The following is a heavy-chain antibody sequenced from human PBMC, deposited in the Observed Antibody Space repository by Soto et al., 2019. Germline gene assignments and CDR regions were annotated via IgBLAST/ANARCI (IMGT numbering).Heavy chain of an antibody. V-gene: IGHV3-33*01. CDR1: GFTFSSYG. CDR2: IWYDGSNK. D-gene: IGHD3-22*01. Sequence: PGGSLRLSCAASGFTFSSYGMHWVRQAPGKGLEWVAVIWYDGSNKYYADSVKGRFTISRDNSKNTLYLQMNSLRAEDTAVYYCARDGDRIVVARVPYYYYGMDVWGQGTTVTVSS. J-gene: IGHJ6*02. CDR3: ARDGDRIVVARVPYYYYGMDV.